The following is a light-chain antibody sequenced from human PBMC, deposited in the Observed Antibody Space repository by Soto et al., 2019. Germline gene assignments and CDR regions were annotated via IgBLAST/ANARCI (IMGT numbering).Light chain of an antibody. CDR3: QHYGTSLLT. CDR2: GAS. J-gene: IGKJ5*01. Sequence: EIVMTQSPATLSVSPGERATLSCGASQSVSSYLAWYQQRSGQAPRLLIYGASTRATDMPGRFSGSGSGTEFTLTISSLQSEDFAVYCCQHYGTSLLTFGQGTRLEIK. CDR1: QSVSSY. V-gene: IGKV3-15*01.